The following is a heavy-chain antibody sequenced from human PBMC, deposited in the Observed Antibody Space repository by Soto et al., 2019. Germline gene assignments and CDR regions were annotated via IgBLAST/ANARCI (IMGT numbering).Heavy chain of an antibody. CDR3: AIDCTNGVCYESFWPDAFDI. CDR2: IIPILGIA. V-gene: IGHV1-69*04. Sequence: GASVKVSCKASGGTFSSYTISWVRQAPGQGLEWMGRIIPILGIANYAQKFQGRVTITADKSTGTAYMELSSLRSEDTAVYYCAIDCTNGVCYESFWPDAFDIWGQGTMVTVSS. D-gene: IGHD2-8*01. CDR1: GGTFSSYT. J-gene: IGHJ3*02.